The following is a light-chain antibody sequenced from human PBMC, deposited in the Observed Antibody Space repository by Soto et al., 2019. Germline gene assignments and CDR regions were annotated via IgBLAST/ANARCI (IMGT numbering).Light chain of an antibody. CDR3: AAWDDSLSGRV. Sequence: QSVLTQPPSASGTPGQRVTISCSGSSSNIGSNYVYWYQQLPGTAPKLLIYRNNQRPSRVPDRCSGSKSGTSASLAISGLRSEDEVEYYCAAWDDSLSGRVFGGGTKLPVL. V-gene: IGLV1-47*01. J-gene: IGLJ3*02. CDR2: RNN. CDR1: SSNIGSNY.